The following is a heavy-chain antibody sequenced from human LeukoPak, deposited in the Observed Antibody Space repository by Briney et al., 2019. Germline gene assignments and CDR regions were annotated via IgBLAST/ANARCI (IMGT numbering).Heavy chain of an antibody. CDR2: IYPGDSDT. CDR3: ARSMYDSSGYDYYYYMDV. D-gene: IGHD3-22*01. Sequence: GESLKTSCKGSGYSFTSYWIGWVRQMPGKGLEWMGIIYPGDSDTRYSPSFQGQVTISADKSISTAYLQWSSLKASDTAMYYCARSMYDSSGYDYYYYMDVWGKGTTVTVSS. CDR1: GYSFTSYW. J-gene: IGHJ6*03. V-gene: IGHV5-51*01.